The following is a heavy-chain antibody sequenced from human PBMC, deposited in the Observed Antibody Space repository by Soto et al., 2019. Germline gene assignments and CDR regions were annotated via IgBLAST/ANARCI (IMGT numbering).Heavy chain of an antibody. CDR1: GGSISSGGYY. Sequence: QVQLQESGPGLVKPSQTLSLTCTVSGGSISSGGYYWSWIRQHPGKGLVWIGYIYYSGSTYYNPSLKSRVTISVDTSKNQFSLMLSSVTAADTAVYYCARARLGSIRQTAAVIDDAFDIWGQGTMVTVSS. CDR3: ARARLGSIRQTAAVIDDAFDI. CDR2: IYYSGST. V-gene: IGHV4-31*03. D-gene: IGHD6-13*01. J-gene: IGHJ3*02.